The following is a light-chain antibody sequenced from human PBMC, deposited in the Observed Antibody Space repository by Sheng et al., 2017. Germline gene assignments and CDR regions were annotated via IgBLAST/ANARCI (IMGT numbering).Light chain of an antibody. CDR3: QQYGSPYT. CDR1: QSVESSN. Sequence: ETVLTQSPGTLSLSPGERATLSCRASQSVESSNLAWYQQKPGQAPRILIYGASTRATGIPDRFSGSGSGTDFTLTISRLEPEDFAIYYCQQYGSPYTFGHGTKLEI. J-gene: IGKJ2*01. V-gene: IGKV3-20*01. CDR2: GAS.